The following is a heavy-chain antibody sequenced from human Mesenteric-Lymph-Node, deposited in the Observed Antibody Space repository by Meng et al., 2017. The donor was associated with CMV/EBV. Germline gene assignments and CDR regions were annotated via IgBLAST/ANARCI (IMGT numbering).Heavy chain of an antibody. Sequence: CTDSGGSVIRGDYIGNWIRQSPGKGLGWIAYVHHFGHTKINPTRQSRVTTSLDASNNEVSLKLRSVSAADTAVYYCAREGTDYNYFDYWGQGILVTVSS. D-gene: IGHD3/OR15-3a*01. CDR2: VHHFGHT. J-gene: IGHJ4*02. CDR3: AREGTDYNYFDY. V-gene: IGHV4-61*08. CDR1: GGSVIRGDYI.